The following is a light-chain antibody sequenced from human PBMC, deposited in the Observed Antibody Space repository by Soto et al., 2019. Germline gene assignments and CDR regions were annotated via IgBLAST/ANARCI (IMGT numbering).Light chain of an antibody. V-gene: IGKV3-15*01. CDR1: QSVRSY. J-gene: IGKJ3*01. CDR3: HQYNSWPRGT. Sequence: EIVLTQSPATLSLSPGERATLSCRASQSVRSYLAWYQQKPGQAPSLLIYDASNRATGIPVRFRGSGSGTEFTLTISSLQSEDSAVYYCHQYNSWPRGTFGPGTKVEIK. CDR2: DAS.